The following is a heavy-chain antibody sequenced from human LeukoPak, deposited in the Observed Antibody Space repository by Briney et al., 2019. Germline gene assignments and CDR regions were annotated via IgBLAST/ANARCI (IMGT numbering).Heavy chain of an antibody. D-gene: IGHD6-13*01. CDR2: IYYSGST. Sequence: PSETLSLTCTVSGGSISSGGYYRSWIRQHPGKGLEWIGYIYYSGSTYYNPSLKSRVTISVDTSENQFSLKLSSVTAADTAVYYCARGWTEYSSSFLVWFDPWGQGTLVTVSS. J-gene: IGHJ5*02. CDR1: GGSISSGGYY. CDR3: ARGWTEYSSSFLVWFDP. V-gene: IGHV4-31*03.